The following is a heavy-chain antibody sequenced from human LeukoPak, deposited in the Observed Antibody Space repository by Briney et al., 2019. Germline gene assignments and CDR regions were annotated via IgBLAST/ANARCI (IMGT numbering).Heavy chain of an antibody. CDR3: ARGPYLGAFDI. D-gene: IGHD3-10*01. CDR2: IYYSGST. J-gene: IGHJ3*02. Sequence: SETLSLTCTVSGGSISSYYWSWIRQPPGKGLEWIGYIYYSGSTNYNPSLKSRVTISVDASKNQFSLKLSSVTAADTAVYYCARGPYLGAFDIWGQGTMVTVSS. CDR1: GGSISSYY. V-gene: IGHV4-59*12.